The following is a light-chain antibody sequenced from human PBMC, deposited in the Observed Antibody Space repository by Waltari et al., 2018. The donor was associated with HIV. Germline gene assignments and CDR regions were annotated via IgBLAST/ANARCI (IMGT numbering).Light chain of an antibody. CDR1: NIGSKS. J-gene: IGLJ2*01. CDR3: QVWDSGSDQVV. CDR2: YEN. Sequence: SYVLTQPPSVSVAPGKTATITWGGNNIGSKSVQWYQQKPGQAPLLVIYYENDRPSGIPERFSGSISGTTATLTISRVEAGDEADYYCQVWDSGSDQVVFGGGTKLTVL. V-gene: IGLV3-21*04.